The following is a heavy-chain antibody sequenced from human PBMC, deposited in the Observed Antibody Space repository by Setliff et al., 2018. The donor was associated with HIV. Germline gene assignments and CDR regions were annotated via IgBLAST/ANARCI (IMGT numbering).Heavy chain of an antibody. D-gene: IGHD3-16*01. J-gene: IGHJ5*02. V-gene: IGHV3-7*03. CDR1: GFTFINYY. Sequence: GGSLRPSCAASGFTFINYYMAWVRQRPGKGLEWVANINLDGSGTHYVDSVKGRFTISRDNAKNSLYLRLNSLRVDDTAVYYCVRDSARPGGITPPWGQGTLVTVSS. CDR3: VRDSARPGGITPP. CDR2: INLDGSGT.